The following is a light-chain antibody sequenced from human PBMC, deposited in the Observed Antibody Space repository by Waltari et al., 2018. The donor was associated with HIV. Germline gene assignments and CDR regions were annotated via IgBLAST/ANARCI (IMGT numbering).Light chain of an antibody. J-gene: IGKJ3*01. CDR1: QIFVDSY. V-gene: IGKV3-20*01. CDR2: SAS. CDR3: QQYGGSPLFA. Sequence: EVVLTQSPGTLSLFPGDRATLSCRASQIFVDSYLGWYQQRPGQAPRLLIYSASSRAPGIPDRFSGSGSGTDFTLTISRLEPEDFAVYYCQQYGGSPLFAFGPGTKVEIK.